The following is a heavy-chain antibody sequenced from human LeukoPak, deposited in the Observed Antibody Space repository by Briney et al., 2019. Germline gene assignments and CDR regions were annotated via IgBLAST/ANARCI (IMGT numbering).Heavy chain of an antibody. CDR1: GGSISSYY. V-gene: IGHV4-59*01. CDR3: ARWAPIAAAGRYYYYYYMDV. D-gene: IGHD6-13*01. CDR2: IYYSGST. Sequence: SETLSLTCTVSGGSISSYYWSWIRQPPGKGLEWIGYIYYSGSTNYNPSLKSRVTISVDTSKNQFSLKLSSVTAADTAVYYCARWAPIAAAGRYYYYYYMDVWGKGTTVTISS. J-gene: IGHJ6*03.